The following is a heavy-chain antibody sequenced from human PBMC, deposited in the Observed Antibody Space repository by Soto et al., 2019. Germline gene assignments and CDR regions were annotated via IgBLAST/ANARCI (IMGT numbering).Heavy chain of an antibody. Sequence: GGSLRLSCAASGFTVSSNYMSWVRQAPGKWLEWVSVIYRGGSTNYADSVKGRFTISRDNSKNTLYLQMNSLRAEDTAVYYCARIQGRVGYCSSTSCHVDYWGQGTLVTVSS. V-gene: IGHV3-66*01. J-gene: IGHJ4*02. CDR3: ARIQGRVGYCSSTSCHVDY. D-gene: IGHD2-2*01. CDR1: GFTVSSNY. CDR2: IYRGGST.